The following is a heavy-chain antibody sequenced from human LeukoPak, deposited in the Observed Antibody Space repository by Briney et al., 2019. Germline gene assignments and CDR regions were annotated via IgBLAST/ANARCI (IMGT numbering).Heavy chain of an antibody. CDR1: GDSVSSNSAA. D-gene: IGHD6-19*01. CDR2: TYYRSKWYN. J-gene: IGHJ4*02. CDR3: ARALGYSSGWLPPNFDY. V-gene: IGHV6-1*01. Sequence: SQTLSLTCAISGDSVSSNSAAWNWRRQSPSRGLEWLGRTYYRSKWYNDYAVSVKSRITINPDTSKNQFSLQLNSVTPEDTAVYYCARALGYSSGWLPPNFDYWGQGTLVTVSS.